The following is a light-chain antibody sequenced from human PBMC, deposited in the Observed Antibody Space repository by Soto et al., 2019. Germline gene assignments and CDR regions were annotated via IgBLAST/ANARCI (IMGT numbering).Light chain of an antibody. CDR2: NAS. CDR1: QTIASDF. J-gene: IGKJ2*03. V-gene: IGKV3-20*01. Sequence: EGVLTQSPGTLSLSPGERATLFCRASQTIASDFLAWYQQKPGQAPRLLIYNASRRAAGIPDRFRGSGSGTDFTLTISRLEPEDFAVYYWQQYSTSPRYSFGQGTKLEIK. CDR3: QQYSTSPRYS.